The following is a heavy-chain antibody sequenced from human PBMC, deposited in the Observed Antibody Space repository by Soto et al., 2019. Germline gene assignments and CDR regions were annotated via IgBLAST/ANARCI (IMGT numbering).Heavy chain of an antibody. CDR3: TTPNFWSVVDC. CDR1: GFTFRNAW. CDR2: IKSKSDNGTA. J-gene: IGHJ4*02. Sequence: GSLRLSCAASGFTFRNAWMSWVRQFPGKGLEWVGRIKSKSDNGTADHAAPVTGRFTISRDDSKNMLYLQMNSLKTEDTAVYYCTTPNFWSVVDCWGQGALVTVSS. V-gene: IGHV3-15*01. D-gene: IGHD3-3*01.